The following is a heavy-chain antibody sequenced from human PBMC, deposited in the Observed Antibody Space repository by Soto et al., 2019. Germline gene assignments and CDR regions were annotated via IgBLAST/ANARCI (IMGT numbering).Heavy chain of an antibody. V-gene: IGHV1-18*01. CDR1: GYTFTSYG. D-gene: IGHD1-26*01. Sequence: QVQLVQSGAEVKKPGASVKVSCKASGYTFTSYGISWVRQAPGQGLEWMGWISAYNGNTNNAQKLQGRVTMPTDTATSTAYMELRSLRSDDTAVYYCASHSPSDYYYYYVDVWGKGSTVTVSS. CDR3: ASHSPSDYYYYYVDV. CDR2: ISAYNGNT. J-gene: IGHJ6*03.